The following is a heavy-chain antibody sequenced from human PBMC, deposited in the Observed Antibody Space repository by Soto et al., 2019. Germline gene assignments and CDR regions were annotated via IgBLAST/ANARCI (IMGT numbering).Heavy chain of an antibody. D-gene: IGHD6-13*01. V-gene: IGHV3-53*01. CDR2: IHRGGTT. CDR1: GFTVSSNF. Sequence: EVQLVESGGGLIQPGGSLRLSCAASGFTVSSNFMTWVRQAPGKGLEWVSNIHRGGTTYYADAVKGRFSVSRDNSKNALFRQMNRLRGEDTAVYFCTRGAGNSWVYEYGMDVWGQGTAVTVSS. CDR3: TRGAGNSWVYEYGMDV. J-gene: IGHJ6*02.